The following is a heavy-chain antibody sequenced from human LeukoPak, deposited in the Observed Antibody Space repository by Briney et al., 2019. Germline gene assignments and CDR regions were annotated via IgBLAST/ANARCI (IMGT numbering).Heavy chain of an antibody. V-gene: IGHV4-61*02. D-gene: IGHD4-17*01. J-gene: IGHJ4*02. CDR3: ARANGDYDYYFDY. Sequence: SETLSLTCTVSGGSISSGSYYWSWIRQPAGKGLEWIGRIYTSGSTNYNPSLKSRVTISVDTSKNQFSLKLGSVTAADTAVYYCARANGDYDYYFDYWGQGTLVTVSS. CDR2: IYTSGST. CDR1: GGSISSGSYY.